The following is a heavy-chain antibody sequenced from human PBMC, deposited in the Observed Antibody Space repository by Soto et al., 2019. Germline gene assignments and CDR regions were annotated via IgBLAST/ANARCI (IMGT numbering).Heavy chain of an antibody. CDR1: GASISSTSSY. CDR3: ARLVGWNFFFYFDP. J-gene: IGHJ5*02. V-gene: IGHV4-39*01. Sequence: PSETLSLTCTVSGASISSTSSYWGWVRQAPGKGLEWIGSFFYSRNTYYNPSLKSRVTISVDTSKMQFSLNLTSVTAADTAVYFGARLVGWNFFFYFDPGGRETLFT. CDR2: FFYSRNT. D-gene: IGHD2-21*01.